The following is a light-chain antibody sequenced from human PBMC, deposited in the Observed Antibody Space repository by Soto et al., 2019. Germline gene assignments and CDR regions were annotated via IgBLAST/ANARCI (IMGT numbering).Light chain of an antibody. CDR1: QSVFNNH. J-gene: IGKJ5*01. V-gene: IGKV3-20*01. CDR2: GAS. CDR3: QQYSDLPMT. Sequence: EIVLTQSPGTLSLSPGERATLSCRASQSVFNNHIGWYQQKPGQAPRRLIFGASFRATGIPDRFSGSASGTDFTLTISRLEPEDFAVYFCQQYSDLPMTFGQGTRLEI.